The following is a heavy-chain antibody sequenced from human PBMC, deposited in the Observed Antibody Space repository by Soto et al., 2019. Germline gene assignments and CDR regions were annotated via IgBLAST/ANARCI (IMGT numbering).Heavy chain of an antibody. CDR1: GFTFSSYS. V-gene: IGHV3-23*01. Sequence: EVQLLESGGGLVQPGGSLRLSCAASGFTFSSYSMSWVRQAPGKGLEWVSGFRTGGDDGTTYYADSVKDRFTISRDNSKNTLFLQMNSLRAEDTAIYYCAKKVNSGPGSQYFDYWVQGTLVTVSS. CDR3: AKKVNSGPGSQYFDY. D-gene: IGHD3-10*01. J-gene: IGHJ4*02. CDR2: FRTGGDDGTT.